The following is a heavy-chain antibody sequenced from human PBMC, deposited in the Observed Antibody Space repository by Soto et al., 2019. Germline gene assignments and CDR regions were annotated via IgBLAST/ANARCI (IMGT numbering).Heavy chain of an antibody. CDR1: GGTISSGGYY. CDR2: IYYSGST. D-gene: IGHD3-10*01. J-gene: IGHJ6*02. CDR3: AKDLLSFRDGYYYYGLDD. V-gene: IGHV4-31*03. Sequence: PSDTLSLTCTVSGGTISSGGYYWSWIRQHPGKGLEWIGYIYYSGSTYYNPSLKSRVTISVDTSKNQFSLKLSPVTAADRAVYYCAKDLLSFRDGYYYYGLDDWGQGTTVTVSS.